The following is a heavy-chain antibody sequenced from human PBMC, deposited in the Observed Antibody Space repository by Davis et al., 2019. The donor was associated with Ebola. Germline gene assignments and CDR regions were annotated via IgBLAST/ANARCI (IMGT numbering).Heavy chain of an antibody. CDR3: ARGRNGGWDFDY. V-gene: IGHV1-18*01. CDR1: GYTFSSYG. Sequence: ASVKVSCKASGYTFSSYGISWVRQAPGQGLECMGWISAYNGNTNYAQKLQGRLTLTTDTSTSTVYMELRSLTSDDTAEYYCARGRNGGWDFDYWGQGTRVTVSS. D-gene: IGHD6-19*01. J-gene: IGHJ4*02. CDR2: ISAYNGNT.